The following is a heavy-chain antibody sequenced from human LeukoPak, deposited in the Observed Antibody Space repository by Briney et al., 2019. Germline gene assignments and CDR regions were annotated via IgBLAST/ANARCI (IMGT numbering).Heavy chain of an antibody. CDR2: INPNSGDT. CDR1: GYTFTGYY. D-gene: IGHD6-13*01. CDR3: ARARYSTRWQSDFDY. J-gene: IGHJ4*02. V-gene: IGHV1-2*02. Sequence: ASVKVSCKASGYTFTGYYMHWVRQAPGQGLEWMGWINPNSGDTNYAQKFQGRVTMTWDTSISTAYMELSSLRSDDTAVYYCARARYSTRWQSDFDYWGQGTLVTVSS.